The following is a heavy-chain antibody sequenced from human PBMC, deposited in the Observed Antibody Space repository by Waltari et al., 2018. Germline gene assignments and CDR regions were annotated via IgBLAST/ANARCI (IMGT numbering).Heavy chain of an antibody. D-gene: IGHD6-13*01. CDR2: VIPCVGAP. J-gene: IGHJ6*03. CDR1: GGTFHNHA. Sequence: QVQLVQSGPEVKKPGSSVKVSCKASGGTFHNHAITWVRQAPGQGLEWMGGVIPCVGAPNYAQKFRGRVTIAADQSTTTAYMELSSLTSEDTAIYYCATDSAHSYTSTWQRNFYYMDVWGKGTTVTVSS. V-gene: IGHV1-69*01. CDR3: ATDSAHSYTSTWQRNFYYMDV.